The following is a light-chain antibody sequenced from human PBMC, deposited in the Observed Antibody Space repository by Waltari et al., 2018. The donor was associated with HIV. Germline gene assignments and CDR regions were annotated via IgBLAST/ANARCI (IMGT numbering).Light chain of an antibody. CDR1: TSNIGSNT. Sequence: QSVLTQPPSASGTPGQRVTISCSGGTSNIGSNTVNWYQQVPGTAPKAPIYSNSQRPSGVPDRFSGSKSGTSASLAISGLQSEDEADYYCAAWDDSLDGWVFGGGTKLTVL. V-gene: IGLV1-44*01. CDR2: SNS. CDR3: AAWDDSLDGWV. J-gene: IGLJ3*02.